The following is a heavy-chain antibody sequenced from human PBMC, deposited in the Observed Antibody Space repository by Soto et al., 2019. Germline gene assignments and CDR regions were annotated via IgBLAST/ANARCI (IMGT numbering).Heavy chain of an antibody. CDR1: GFTFSSYG. J-gene: IGHJ6*02. CDR2: ISYDGSNK. D-gene: IGHD3-3*01. V-gene: IGHV3-30*18. Sequence: GGSLRLSCAASGFTFSSYGMHWVRQAPGKGLEWVAVISYDGSNKYYADSVKGRFTISRDNSKNTLYLQMNSLRAEDTAVYYCAKVLASLEWLGYDSTYYGMDAWDQGTTVTVPS. CDR3: AKVLASLEWLGYDSTYYGMDA.